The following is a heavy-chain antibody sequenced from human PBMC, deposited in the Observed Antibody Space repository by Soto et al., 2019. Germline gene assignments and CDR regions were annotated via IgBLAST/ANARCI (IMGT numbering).Heavy chain of an antibody. D-gene: IGHD2-8*01. CDR1: GDSVSSISAA. V-gene: IGHV6-1*01. CDR3: VRFRLNYGIDV. Sequence: SQTLSLTCAISGDSVSSISAAWNWIRQSPSGGLEWLGRTYYRTKWYNDSAVSVRSRITINPDTAKNQFSLQLNSVTPEDTAVYYCVRFRLNYGIDVWGQGTTVTVSS. J-gene: IGHJ6*02. CDR2: TYYRTKWYN.